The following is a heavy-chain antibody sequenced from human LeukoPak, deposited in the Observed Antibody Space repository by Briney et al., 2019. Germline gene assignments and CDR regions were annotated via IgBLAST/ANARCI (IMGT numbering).Heavy chain of an antibody. D-gene: IGHD4-11*01. V-gene: IGHV3-33*06. CDR3: AKDAQRGFDYSNSLQN. CDR1: GFNFSHYG. Sequence: SGGPLSLSRAASGFNFSHYGMHWLRQTPAAGLEWVAVIWSDGSDKYYAKSVKGRFTISRDNSKNSLFLQMNSLRAEDTAVYYCAKDAQRGFDYSNSLQNWGQGILVTVSS. J-gene: IGHJ1*01. CDR2: IWSDGSDK.